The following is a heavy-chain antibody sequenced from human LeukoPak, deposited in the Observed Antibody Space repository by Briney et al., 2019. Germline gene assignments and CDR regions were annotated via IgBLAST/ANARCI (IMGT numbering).Heavy chain of an antibody. J-gene: IGHJ6*03. CDR2: IRYDGSNK. Sequence: GGSLRLSCVASGFTFKSYDMYWVRQAPGKGLEWVTTIRYDGSNKYYADSVKGRFTISRDNSKNTLYLQMNSLRAEDTAVYYCAKDPRNYLEEYYYYYMDVWGKGTTVTVSS. CDR3: AKDPRNYLEEYYYYYMDV. CDR1: GFTFKSYD. D-gene: IGHD1-7*01. V-gene: IGHV3-30*02.